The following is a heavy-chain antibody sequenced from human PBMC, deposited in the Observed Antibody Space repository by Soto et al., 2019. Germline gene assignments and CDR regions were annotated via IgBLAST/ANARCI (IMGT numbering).Heavy chain of an antibody. J-gene: IGHJ4*02. CDR3: ARVIRGHYDFWSGYYSYFDY. CDR2: INHSGST. V-gene: IGHV4-34*01. Sequence: SETLSLTCAVYGGSFSGYYWSWIRQPPGKGLEWIGEINHSGSTNYNPSLKSRVTISVDTSKNQFSLKLSSVTAADTAVYYCARVIRGHYDFWSGYYSYFDYWGQGTLVTVSS. CDR1: GGSFSGYY. D-gene: IGHD3-3*01.